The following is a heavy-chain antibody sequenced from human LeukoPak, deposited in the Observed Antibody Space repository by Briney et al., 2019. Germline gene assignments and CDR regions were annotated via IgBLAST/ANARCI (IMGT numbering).Heavy chain of an antibody. D-gene: IGHD5-18*01. CDR2: VYYSGNT. CDR3: ARLGDRTMVSYFDY. Sequence: SDTLSLTGTGSDDSISSTNYYWGWIRQPPGKGLEWIGSVYYSGNTYYSSSLKSRVTISVNPSKNQFSLTLRSVTDADTAVYYCARLGDRTMVSYFDYWGQGTLVTVSS. J-gene: IGHJ4*02. V-gene: IGHV4-39*01. CDR1: DDSISSTNYY.